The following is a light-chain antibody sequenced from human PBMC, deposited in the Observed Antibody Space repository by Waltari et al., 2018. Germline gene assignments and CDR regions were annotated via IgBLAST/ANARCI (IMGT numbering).Light chain of an antibody. CDR1: QSISGY. CDR2: VAS. J-gene: IGKJ4*01. Sequence: DIQMTQSPSSLSASVGDRVTITCRASQSISGYLSWYQQKPGKAPKLLISVASTLQSGVPSRFSGSGSGTDFTLTISSLQPEDFATYFCQQNYSPPLTFGGGTKVDIK. CDR3: QQNYSPPLT. V-gene: IGKV1-39*01.